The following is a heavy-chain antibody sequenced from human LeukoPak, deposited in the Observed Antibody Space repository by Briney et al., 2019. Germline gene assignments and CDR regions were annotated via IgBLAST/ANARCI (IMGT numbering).Heavy chain of an antibody. J-gene: IGHJ6*04. V-gene: IGHV3-30*04. D-gene: IGHD4-17*01. CDR2: ISYDGSNK. Sequence: PGGSLRLSCAASGFTFSSYAMHWVRQAPGKGLEWVAVISYDGSNKYYADSVKGRFTISRDNSKNTLYLQMNSLRAEDTAVYYCARDEDYCDYVRYYYYGMDVWGKGTTVTVSS. CDR1: GFTFSSYA. CDR3: ARDEDYCDYVRYYYYGMDV.